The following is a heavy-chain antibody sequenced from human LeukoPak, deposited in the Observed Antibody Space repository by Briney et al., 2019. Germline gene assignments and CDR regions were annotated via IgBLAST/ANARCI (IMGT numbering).Heavy chain of an antibody. V-gene: IGHV3-21*01. Sequence: PGGSLRLSCAASGFTFSDYGMTWVRQAPGKGLEWVSFISSSISYKYYADSVKGRFTISRDSAKNSLYLQMNSLRAEDTAVYYCTRFLASWDRYYMDVWGKGTTVSVSS. CDR2: ISSSISYK. J-gene: IGHJ6*03. CDR1: GFTFSDYG. D-gene: IGHD2-2*01. CDR3: TRFLASWDRYYMDV.